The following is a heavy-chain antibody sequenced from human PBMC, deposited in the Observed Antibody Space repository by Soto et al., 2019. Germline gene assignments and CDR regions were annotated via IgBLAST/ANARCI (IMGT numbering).Heavy chain of an antibody. V-gene: IGHV4-59*01. Sequence: WTWIRQPPGKGLEWIGYISNSGTTNYNSSLKSRLAISLSKSKNQFSLKLGSVTAADTAVYYWARAPGSYGYYYLDYWGQGTVVTVSS. J-gene: IGHJ4*02. CDR2: ISNSGTT. D-gene: IGHD3-16*01. CDR3: ARAPGSYGYYYLDY.